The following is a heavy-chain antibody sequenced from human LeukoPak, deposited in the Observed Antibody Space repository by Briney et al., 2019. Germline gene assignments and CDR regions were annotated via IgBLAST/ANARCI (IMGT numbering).Heavy chain of an antibody. CDR2: IKQDGSEK. D-gene: IGHD3-9*01. J-gene: IGHJ4*02. V-gene: IGHV3-7*01. CDR1: GFTFSSYW. CDR3: ARRLRYLDWLWGTKILEYYFDY. Sequence: PGGSLRLSCAASGFTFSSYWMSWVRQAPGKGLEWVANIKQDGSEKYYVDSVKGRFTISRDNAKNSLYLQMNSLRAEDTAVYYCARRLRYLDWLWGTKILEYYFDYWGQGTLVTVSS.